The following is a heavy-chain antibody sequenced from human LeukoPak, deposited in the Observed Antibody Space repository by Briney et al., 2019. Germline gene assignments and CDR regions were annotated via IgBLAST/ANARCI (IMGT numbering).Heavy chain of an antibody. CDR1: GYTLTAYY. CDR3: AKACGSVLDAFDI. V-gene: IGHV1-2*06. CDR2: INPRTGGT. J-gene: IGHJ3*02. Sequence: GASVKVSCKASGYTLTAYYMDWVRQAPGQGLEWMGRINPRTGGTSYAVKFQGRVTMTRDTSISTAYMELNRLRSDDTAVYYCAKACGSVLDAFDIWGQGTMVTVSS. D-gene: IGHD5/OR15-5a*01.